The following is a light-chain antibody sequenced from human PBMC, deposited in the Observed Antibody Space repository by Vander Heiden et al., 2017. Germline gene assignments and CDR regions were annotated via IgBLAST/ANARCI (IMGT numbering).Light chain of an antibody. CDR2: AAT. CDR1: QSTSSY. CDR3: HQSYRTTQT. Sequence: DIQMTPSPSSLSASVGARVTLTCRASQSTSSYLTWYQQKPGKSPKLLSYAATSLQSVGPTMCGCRVARKECTLTSSRVQPEDCATDYYHQSYRTTQTCGQGTKVEIK. V-gene: IGKV1-39*01. J-gene: IGKJ1*01.